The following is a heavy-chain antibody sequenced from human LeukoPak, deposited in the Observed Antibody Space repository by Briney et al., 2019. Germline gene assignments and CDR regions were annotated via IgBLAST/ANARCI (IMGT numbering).Heavy chain of an antibody. CDR1: GGPISSYY. D-gene: IGHD6-13*01. CDR2: IYTSGST. J-gene: IGHJ6*03. CDR3: ARVNSSSWYYYYYMDV. V-gene: IGHV4-4*07. Sequence: TSETLSLTCTVSGGPISSYYWSWIRQPAGKGLEWIGRIYTSGSTNYNPSLKSRVTMSVDTSKNQFSLKLSSVTAADTAVYYCARVNSSSWYYYYYMDVWGKGTTVTVSS.